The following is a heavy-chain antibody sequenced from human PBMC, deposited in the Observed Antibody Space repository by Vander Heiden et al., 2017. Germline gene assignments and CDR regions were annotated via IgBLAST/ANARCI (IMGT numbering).Heavy chain of an antibody. Sequence: EVQLLESGGDLVQPGGSLRLSCAASGFTFSTYAMNWVRQAPGKGLEGVSAIRNTGGSTYYADSVKGRFTISRDNFKNTLYLQMNNLRAEDTAVYYCAKDSGRGGDDYWGQGTLVTVSS. J-gene: IGHJ4*02. CDR1: GFTFSTYA. D-gene: IGHD3-16*01. CDR2: IRNTGGST. V-gene: IGHV3-23*01. CDR3: AKDSGRGGDDY.